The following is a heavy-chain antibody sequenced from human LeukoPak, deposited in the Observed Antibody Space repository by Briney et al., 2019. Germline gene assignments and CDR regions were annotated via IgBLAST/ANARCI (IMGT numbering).Heavy chain of an antibody. CDR1: GASVSTSPYD. Sequence: SETLSLTCSVSGASVSTSPYDWGWVRQPPGKGLEWIGNIYYTGSTYYNVSRNSLITISIDTSKNLFSLRLNSMTSADPAVYYCAKSGGYGLIDKWGQGTLVTVSS. J-gene: IGHJ4*02. CDR2: IYYTGST. CDR3: AKSGGYGLIDK. D-gene: IGHD1-26*01. V-gene: IGHV4-39*01.